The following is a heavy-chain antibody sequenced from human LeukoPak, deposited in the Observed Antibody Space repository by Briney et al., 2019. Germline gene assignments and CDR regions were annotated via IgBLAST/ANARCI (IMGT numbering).Heavy chain of an antibody. D-gene: IGHD3/OR15-3a*01. V-gene: IGHV4-39*07. CDR3: ARGAVAVGLLDY. CDR2: IYYSGST. Sequence: PSETLSLTCTVSGGSISSSNYYWGWIRQAPGKGLEWIGSIYYSGSTYYNPSLKSRVTISLDTAKNQFSLKLTSVTAADTAVYYGARGAVAVGLLDYWGQGTLVTVSS. J-gene: IGHJ4*02. CDR1: GGSISSSNYY.